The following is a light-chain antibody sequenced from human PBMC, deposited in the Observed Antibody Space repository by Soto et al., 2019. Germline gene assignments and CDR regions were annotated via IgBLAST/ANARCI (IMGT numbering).Light chain of an antibody. CDR1: QSVSSSY. J-gene: IGKJ2*01. Sequence: EIVLTQSPGTLSLSPGDRATLSCRASQSVSSSYLAWYQQKPGQAPRLLIYGASSRATGIPDRFSGSGSGTDFTLTISRLEPEDFAVYYCQQYGISHTFGQGTKLEIK. CDR2: GAS. CDR3: QQYGISHT. V-gene: IGKV3-20*01.